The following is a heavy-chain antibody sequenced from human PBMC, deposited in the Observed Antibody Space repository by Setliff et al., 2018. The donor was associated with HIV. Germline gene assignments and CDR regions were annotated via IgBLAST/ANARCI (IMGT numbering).Heavy chain of an antibody. J-gene: IGHJ4*02. CDR2: VSASESS. Sequence: PSETLSLTCTVSGGSVSSGNYYWSWVRQPAGKGLEWIGHVSASESSIYNPSLKSRVTISVDTSKNQFSLKVNSVTAADTAVYYCARGRHYSSSAPFGIDFWGQGTLVTVSS. CDR3: ARGRHYSSSAPFGIDF. D-gene: IGHD6-6*01. CDR1: GGSVSSGNYY. V-gene: IGHV4-61*10.